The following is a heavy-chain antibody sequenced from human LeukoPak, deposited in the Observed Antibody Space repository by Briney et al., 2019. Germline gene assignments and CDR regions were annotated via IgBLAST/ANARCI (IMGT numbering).Heavy chain of an antibody. J-gene: IGHJ4*02. V-gene: IGHV3-11*01. Sequence: GGSLRLSCAASGFTFSTSWMSWVRQAPGKGLEWVSYIGSSGSSIYYADSVRGRFTISRDNAKNSLYLQMNSLRAEDTAVYYCARVKGATDYWGQGTLVTVSS. D-gene: IGHD3-16*01. CDR2: IGSSGSSI. CDR3: ARVKGATDY. CDR1: GFTFSTSW.